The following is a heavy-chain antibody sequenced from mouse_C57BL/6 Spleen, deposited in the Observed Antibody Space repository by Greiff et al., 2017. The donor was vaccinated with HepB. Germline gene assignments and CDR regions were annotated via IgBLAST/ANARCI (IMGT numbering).Heavy chain of an antibody. CDR1: GFTFSDYG. V-gene: IGHV5-17*01. J-gene: IGHJ4*01. Sequence: EVQLVESGGGLVKPGGSLKLSCAASGFTFSDYGMHWVRQAPEKGLEWVAYISSGSSTIYYADTVKGRFTISRDNAKNTLFLQMTSLRSEDTAMYYCASTYDYDGYYAMDYWGQGTSVTVSS. D-gene: IGHD2-4*01. CDR2: ISSGSSTI. CDR3: ASTYDYDGYYAMDY.